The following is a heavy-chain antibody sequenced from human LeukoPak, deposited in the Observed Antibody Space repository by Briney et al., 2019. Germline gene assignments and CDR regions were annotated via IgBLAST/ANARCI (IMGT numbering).Heavy chain of an antibody. CDR3: ARAIRAPGTPENAFDI. CDR2: ISGSGGST. CDR1: GFTFSSYA. J-gene: IGHJ3*02. Sequence: GGSLRLSCAASGFTFSSYAMSWVRQAPGKGLEWVSAISGSGGSTYYADSVKGRFTISRDNSQSTLYLHMNSLSTEDTALYYCARAIRAPGTPENAFDIWGQGTMVTVSS. V-gene: IGHV3-23*01. D-gene: IGHD6-13*01.